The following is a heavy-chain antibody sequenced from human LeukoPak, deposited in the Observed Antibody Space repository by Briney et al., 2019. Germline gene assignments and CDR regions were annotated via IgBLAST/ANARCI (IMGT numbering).Heavy chain of an antibody. D-gene: IGHD2-15*01. CDR1: GGSLSSSSYY. CDR3: ASDRIEVDAFDI. J-gene: IGHJ3*02. CDR2: IYYSGTT. Sequence: SETLSLTCTVSGGSLSSSSYYWGWLRQPPGRGLEWIGSIYYSGTTYYNPSLKSRVTISVDTSRNQFSLKLSSVTAADTAVYYCASDRIEVDAFDIGAKGQWSPSLQ. V-gene: IGHV4-39*07.